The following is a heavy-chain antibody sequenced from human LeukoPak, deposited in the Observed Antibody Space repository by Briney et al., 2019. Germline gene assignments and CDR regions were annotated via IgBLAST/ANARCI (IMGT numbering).Heavy chain of an antibody. Sequence: GGSLRLSCAASGFTFSNYDMHWVRQTIGKGLEWVSIIGFAGDTYYPGSVRGRFTISRENAKNSLYLQMNSLRVEDTALYVCARGADAAYDYWGQGTLVTVSS. CDR2: IGFAGDT. D-gene: IGHD1-26*01. CDR1: GFTFSNYD. CDR3: ARGADAAYDY. J-gene: IGHJ4*02. V-gene: IGHV3-13*04.